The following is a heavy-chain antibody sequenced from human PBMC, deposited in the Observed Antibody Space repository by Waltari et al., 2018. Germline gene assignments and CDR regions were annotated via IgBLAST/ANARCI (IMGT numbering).Heavy chain of an antibody. D-gene: IGHD2-15*01. CDR2: INAGNGNT. J-gene: IGHJ1*01. V-gene: IGHV1-3*01. CDR1: GYTFTSYA. CDR3: AREGGYCSGGSCYSTEYFQH. Sequence: QVQLVQSGAEVKKPGASVKVSCKASGYTFTSYAMHWVRQAPGQRLEWMGRINAGNGNTKYSQKFQGRVTITRDTSASTAYMELSSLRSEDTAVYYCAREGGYCSGGSCYSTEYFQHWGQGTLVTVSS.